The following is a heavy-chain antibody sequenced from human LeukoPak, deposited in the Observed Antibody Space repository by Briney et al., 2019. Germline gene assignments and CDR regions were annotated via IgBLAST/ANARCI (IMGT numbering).Heavy chain of an antibody. D-gene: IGHD3-22*01. CDR1: GFTFDDYG. J-gene: IGHJ4*02. V-gene: IGHV3-20*04. CDR2: INWNGGST. CDR3: ARSSGYDSSGSRWYFDY. Sequence: PGGSLRLSCAASGFTFDDYGMSWVRPAPGKGLEWVSGINWNGGSTGYADSLKGRFTISRDNAKNSLYLQMNSLRAEDTSLYYCARSSGYDSSGSRWYFDYWGQGTLVTVSS.